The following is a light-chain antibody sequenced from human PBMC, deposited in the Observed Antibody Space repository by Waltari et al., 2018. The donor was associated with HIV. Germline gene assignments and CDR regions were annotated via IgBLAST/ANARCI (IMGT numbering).Light chain of an antibody. J-gene: IGLJ2*01. CDR2: KDS. V-gene: IGLV3-25*03. CDR1: ALPKQY. Sequence: SYELTQPPSVSVSPGQPARITCSGAALPKQYAYWYQQKPGQAPVLVIYKDSERPSGIPERFSGSSSGTTVTLTISGVQAEDEADYYCQSADSSYTYPGVVFGGGTKLTVL. CDR3: QSADSSYTYPGVV.